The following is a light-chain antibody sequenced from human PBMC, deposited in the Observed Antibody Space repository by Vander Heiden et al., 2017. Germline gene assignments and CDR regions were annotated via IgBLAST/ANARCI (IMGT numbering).Light chain of an antibody. J-gene: IGKJ2*01. V-gene: IGKV1-39*01. CDR2: AAS. CDR3: QQSYSTPMYT. Sequence: DVQTTQSPPSLSASAGDRVTITCRASQSISSYLNWYQQKPGKAPKLLIYAASSLESGVPSRFSGSGSGTDFTLTISSLQPEDFATYYCQQSYSTPMYTFGQGTKLEIK. CDR1: QSISSY.